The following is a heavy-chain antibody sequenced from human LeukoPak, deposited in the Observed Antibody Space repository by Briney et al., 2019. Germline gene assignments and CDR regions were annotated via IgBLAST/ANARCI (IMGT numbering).Heavy chain of an antibody. Sequence: QPGGSLRLSCAASGFTFDDYAMHWVRQAPGKGPEWVSGISWNSGSIGYADSVKGRFTISRDNAKNSLYLQMNSLRAEDTALYYCAKASTPEGLHGNWFDPWGQGTLVTVSS. J-gene: IGHJ5*02. CDR3: AKASTPEGLHGNWFDP. CDR2: ISWNSGSI. V-gene: IGHV3-9*01. D-gene: IGHD5/OR15-5a*01. CDR1: GFTFDDYA.